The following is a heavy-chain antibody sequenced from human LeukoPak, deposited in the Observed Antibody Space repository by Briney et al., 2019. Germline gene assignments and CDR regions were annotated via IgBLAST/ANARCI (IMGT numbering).Heavy chain of an antibody. CDR2: IIPIFGTA. Sequence: GASVKVSCKASGGTFSSYAISWVRQAPGQGLEWMGGIIPIFGTANYAQKFQGRVTITTDESTSTAYMELSSLRSEDTAVYYCARDPGARGGPDGDAFDIWGQGTMVTVSS. V-gene: IGHV1-69*05. CDR3: ARDPGARGGPDGDAFDI. J-gene: IGHJ3*02. D-gene: IGHD2-8*02. CDR1: GGTFSSYA.